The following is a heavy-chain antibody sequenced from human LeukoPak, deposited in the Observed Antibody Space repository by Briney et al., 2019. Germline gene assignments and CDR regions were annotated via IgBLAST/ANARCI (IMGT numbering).Heavy chain of an antibody. CDR3: ANDCSSTSCYQNY. V-gene: IGHV3-23*01. J-gene: IGHJ4*02. CDR1: GGSISTYY. CDR2: ISGSGGST. D-gene: IGHD2-2*01. Sequence: ETLSLTCTVSGGSISTYYWSWVRQAPGKGLEWVSAISGSGGSTYYADSVKGRFTISRDNSKNTLYLQMNSLRAEDTAVYYCANDCSSTSCYQNYWGQGTLVTVSS.